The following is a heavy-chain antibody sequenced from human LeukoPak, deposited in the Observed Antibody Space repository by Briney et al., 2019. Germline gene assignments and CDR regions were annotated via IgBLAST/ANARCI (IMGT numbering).Heavy chain of an antibody. CDR2: ISWNSGSI. CDR3: VKDISGYGGNSDAFDI. CDR1: GFAFDDYA. V-gene: IGHV3-9*01. D-gene: IGHD4-23*01. J-gene: IGHJ3*02. Sequence: GGSLRLSCAASGFAFDDYAMHWVRQAPGKGLEWVSGISWNSGSIGYADSVKGRFTISRDNAKNSLYLQMNSLRAEDTALYYCVKDISGYGGNSDAFDIWGQGTMVTVSS.